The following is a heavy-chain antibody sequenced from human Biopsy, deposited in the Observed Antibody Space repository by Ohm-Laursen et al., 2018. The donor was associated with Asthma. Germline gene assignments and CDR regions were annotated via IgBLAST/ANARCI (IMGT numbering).Heavy chain of an antibody. CDR1: GGSISSNFYY. CDR3: ARQKLVAAEGPFEM. V-gene: IGHV4-39*01. Sequence: SDTLSLTCIVSGGSISSNFYYWGWIRQPPGKGLEWIGNIYKSGQVYYNLSLKSRVTISVNTSKNQFSLQLRSVTAADTAVYYCARQKLVAAEGPFEMWGQGTMVSVST. D-gene: IGHD1-26*01. CDR2: IYKSGQV. J-gene: IGHJ3*02.